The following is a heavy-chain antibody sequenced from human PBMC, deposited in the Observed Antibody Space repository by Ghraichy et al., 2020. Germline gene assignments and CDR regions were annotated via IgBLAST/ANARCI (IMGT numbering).Heavy chain of an antibody. J-gene: IGHJ3*02. CDR3: AKDLGPFDAFDI. V-gene: IGHV3-23*01. CDR1: GFTFSSYA. Sequence: GGQRLSCAASGFTFSSYAMSWVRQAPGKGLEWVSAISGSGGSTYYADSVKGRFTISRDNSKNTLYLQMNRLRAEDTAVYYCAKDLGPFDAFDIWGQGTMVTVSS. CDR2: ISGSGGST.